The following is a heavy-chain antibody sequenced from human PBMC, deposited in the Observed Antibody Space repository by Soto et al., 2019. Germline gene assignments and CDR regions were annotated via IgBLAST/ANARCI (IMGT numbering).Heavy chain of an antibody. CDR2: IWYDGSNK. CDR3: ARVYQLPLVGMDV. Sequence: GGSLRLSCAASGFTFSSYGMHWVRQAPGKGLEWVAVIWYDGSNKYYADSVKGRFTISRDNSKNTLYLQMNSLRAEDTAVYYCARVYQLPLVGMDVWGKGTTVTVSS. D-gene: IGHD2-2*01. J-gene: IGHJ6*04. CDR1: GFTFSSYG. V-gene: IGHV3-33*01.